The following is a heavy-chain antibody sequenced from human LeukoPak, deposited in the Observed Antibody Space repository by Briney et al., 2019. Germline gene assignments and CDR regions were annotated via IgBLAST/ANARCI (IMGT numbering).Heavy chain of an antibody. Sequence: GGSLRLSCAASGFTFSSSGMHWVRQAPGKGLEGVAVILYNGSNKYYAESVKGRFTISRDNSKNTLYLQMNSLRAEDTAVYYCAKHKYFDWLLSSNFDYWGQGTLVTVSS. V-gene: IGHV3-33*06. CDR2: ILYNGSNK. J-gene: IGHJ4*02. CDR3: AKHKYFDWLLSSNFDY. D-gene: IGHD3-9*01. CDR1: GFTFSSSG.